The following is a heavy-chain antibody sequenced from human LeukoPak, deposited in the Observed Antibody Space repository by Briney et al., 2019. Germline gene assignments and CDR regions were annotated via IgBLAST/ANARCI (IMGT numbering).Heavy chain of an antibody. D-gene: IGHD3-10*01. Sequence: VGSLRLSCAASGFTFSSYAMSWVRQAPGKGLEWVSAISGTGSRTYSADSVKGRFTISRDNSKNTLYLQINTLRAEDTAVYYCAKSPYGLGSYDIADDYWGQGTLVTVFS. J-gene: IGHJ4*02. CDR2: ISGTGSRT. CDR1: GFTFSSYA. CDR3: AKSPYGLGSYDIADDY. V-gene: IGHV3-23*01.